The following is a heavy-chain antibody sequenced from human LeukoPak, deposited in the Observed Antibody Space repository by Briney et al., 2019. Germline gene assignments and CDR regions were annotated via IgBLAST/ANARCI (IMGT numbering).Heavy chain of an antibody. D-gene: IGHD6-13*01. V-gene: IGHV3-23*01. CDR3: ARSSWYYFDY. J-gene: IGHJ4*02. CDR2: ISGSGGST. Sequence: PGGSLRLSCAASGFTLSSYAMSWVRQAPGKGLEWVSAISGSGGSTYYADSVKGRFTISRDNSKNTLYLQMNSLRAKDTAVYYCARSSWYYFDYWGQGTLVTVSS. CDR1: GFTLSSYA.